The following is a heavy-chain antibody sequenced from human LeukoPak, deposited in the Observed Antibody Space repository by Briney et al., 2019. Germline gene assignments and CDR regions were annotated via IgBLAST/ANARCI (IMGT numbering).Heavy chain of an antibody. CDR1: GITLSNYG. V-gene: IGHV3-74*01. CDR3: ARPGDGFDY. J-gene: IGHJ4*02. CDR2: IASDGSIT. D-gene: IGHD1-1*01. Sequence: GGSLRLSCAVSGITLSNYGMSWVRQAPGKGLEWVSRIASDGSITIYADSVKGRFTISRDNAKNTLFLQMSSLRAVDTAVYYCARPGDGFDYWGQGTLVTVSS.